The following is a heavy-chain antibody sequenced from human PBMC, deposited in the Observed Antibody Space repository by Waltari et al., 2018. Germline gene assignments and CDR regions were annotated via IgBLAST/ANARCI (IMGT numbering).Heavy chain of an antibody. CDR1: GFTFSDYW. CDR2: INQDESGK. J-gene: IGHJ4*02. Sequence: EVQLVESGGGLVQPGGSLRLSCAASGFTFSDYWMTWVRQAPGKGLEWVASINQDESGKYYVDSVKGRFTISRDNAKNSLFLQMNSLRGDDTALYYCARDPQRRFDYWGQGTLVTVSS. V-gene: IGHV3-7*04. CDR3: ARDPQRRFDY.